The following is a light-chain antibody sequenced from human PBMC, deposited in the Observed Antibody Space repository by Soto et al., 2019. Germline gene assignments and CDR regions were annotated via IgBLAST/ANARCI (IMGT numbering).Light chain of an antibody. V-gene: IGLV2-23*01. CDR1: RSDIGSYNL. CDR2: EGN. CDR3: SSYAGTSTYV. J-gene: IGLJ1*01. Sequence: QSALTQPASVSGSPGQSITISCTGTRSDIGSYNLVSWYQHLPDKAPKLMIYEGNTRPSGVSNRFSGSKSDNTASLTISGLQPEDEAVYFCSSYAGTSTYVFGSGTMVTVL.